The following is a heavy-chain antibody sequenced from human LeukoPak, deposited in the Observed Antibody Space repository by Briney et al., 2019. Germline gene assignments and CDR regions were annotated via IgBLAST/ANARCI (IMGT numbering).Heavy chain of an antibody. V-gene: IGHV4-4*07. CDR1: GASVSSYY. D-gene: IGHD4-23*01. Sequence: SETLSLTCSVSGASVSSYYWTWIRQPAGKGLEWIGRIYPSGTTHYNPSLKSRVTMSLDTSKNQFSLKLTSVTAADTAVYYCADDFGGWGQGTLVTVSS. CDR2: IYPSGTT. J-gene: IGHJ4*02. CDR3: ADDFGG.